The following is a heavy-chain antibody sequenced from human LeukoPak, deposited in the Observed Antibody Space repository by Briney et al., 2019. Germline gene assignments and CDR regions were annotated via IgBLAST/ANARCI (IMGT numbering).Heavy chain of an antibody. V-gene: IGHV4-4*07. Sequence: LSETLSLTCTVSGGSISGYYWSWIRQPAGKGLEWIGRIYTSGSTNYNPSLKSRLAISLDKSRNQFSLKLSSVTAADTAVYYCARERPTVTTEVDSWGQGILVTVPS. CDR3: ARERPTVTTEVDS. CDR2: IYTSGST. J-gene: IGHJ4*02. D-gene: IGHD4-17*01. CDR1: GGSISGYY.